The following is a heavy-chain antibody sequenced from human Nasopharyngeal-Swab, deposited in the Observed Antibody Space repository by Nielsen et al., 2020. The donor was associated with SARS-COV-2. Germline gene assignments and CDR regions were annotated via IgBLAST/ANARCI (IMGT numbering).Heavy chain of an antibody. J-gene: IGHJ4*02. V-gene: IGHV4-59*02. Sequence: SETLSLTCTVSGVSVKSYYWTWIRQPSGKGLEWIGYVYHTGNTDHHPALRSRVAMSVDTSKNQVSLSLSSVTAADTAVYYCASFSAANLFDFWGPGTLVTVSS. CDR3: ASFSAANLFDF. CDR2: VYHTGNT. D-gene: IGHD6-25*01. CDR1: GVSVKSYY.